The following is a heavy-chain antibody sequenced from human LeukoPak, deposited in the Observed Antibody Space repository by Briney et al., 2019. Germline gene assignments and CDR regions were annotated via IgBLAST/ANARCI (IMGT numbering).Heavy chain of an antibody. CDR2: ISTYTGNS. CDR3: ARTMTTMATHGELDF. J-gene: IGHJ4*02. V-gene: IGHV1-18*01. CDR1: GYTFSNYV. Sequence: ASVKVSCKASGYTFSNYVLTWVRQAPGQGLEWMGRISTYTGNSNYAQKFQGRVSLTTDTSTSTSYMELRNLSSDDTALYFCARTMTTMATHGELDFWGQGTLVTVPS. D-gene: IGHD4-17*01.